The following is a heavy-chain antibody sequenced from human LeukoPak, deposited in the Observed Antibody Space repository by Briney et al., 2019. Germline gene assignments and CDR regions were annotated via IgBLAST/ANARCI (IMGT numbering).Heavy chain of an antibody. D-gene: IGHD5-24*01. J-gene: IGHJ4*02. V-gene: IGHV3-48*04. CDR1: GFTFSDYS. Sequence: GGSLRLSCAVSGFTFSDYSMNWVRQSPGKGLEWISYIGIDSGNTNYADSVKGRFTISADNAKNSLYLQINSLRVEDTAVYYCARDYKYPFHNWRQGPLVTVSS. CDR3: ARDYKYPFHN. CDR2: IGIDSGNT.